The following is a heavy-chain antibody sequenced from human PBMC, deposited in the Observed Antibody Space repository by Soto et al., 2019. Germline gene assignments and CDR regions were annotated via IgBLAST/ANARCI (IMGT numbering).Heavy chain of an antibody. J-gene: IGHJ4*02. CDR2: IWYDGSNK. CDR3: ARDPYYDILTGYSPYYFDY. CDR1: GFTFSSYG. D-gene: IGHD3-9*01. Sequence: QVQLVESGGGVVQPGRSLRLSCAASGFTFSSYGMHWVRQAPGKGLEWVAVIWYDGSNKYYADSVKGRFTISRDNSKNTLYLQMNRLRAEDTAVYYCARDPYYDILTGYSPYYFDYWGQGTLVTVSS. V-gene: IGHV3-33*01.